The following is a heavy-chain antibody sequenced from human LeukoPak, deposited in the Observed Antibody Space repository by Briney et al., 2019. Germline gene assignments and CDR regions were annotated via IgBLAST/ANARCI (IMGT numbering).Heavy chain of an antibody. J-gene: IGHJ4*02. Sequence: ASVKVSCKASGYTFTGYYMHWARQAPGQGLEWMGRINPNSGGTNYAQKFQGRVTMTRDTSISTAYMELSRLRSDDTAVYYCAKGGSYSADYFDYWGQGTLVTVSS. CDR1: GYTFTGYY. CDR3: AKGGSYSADYFDY. V-gene: IGHV1-2*06. D-gene: IGHD1-26*01. CDR2: INPNSGGT.